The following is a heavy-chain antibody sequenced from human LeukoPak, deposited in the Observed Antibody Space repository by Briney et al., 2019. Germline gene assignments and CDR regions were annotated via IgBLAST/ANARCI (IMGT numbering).Heavy chain of an antibody. CDR1: GFTFSSYG. D-gene: IGHD3-10*01. V-gene: IGHV3-30*18. CDR2: ISYDGSNK. Sequence: GGSLRLSCAASGFTFSSYGMHWVRQAPGKGLEWVAVISYDGSNKYYADSVKGRSTISRDNSKNTLYLQMNSLRAEDTAVYYCAKAHSGDYFDYWGQGTLVTVSS. J-gene: IGHJ4*02. CDR3: AKAHSGDYFDY.